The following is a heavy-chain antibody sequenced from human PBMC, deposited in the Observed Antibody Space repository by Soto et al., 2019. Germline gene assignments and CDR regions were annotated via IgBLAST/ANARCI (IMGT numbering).Heavy chain of an antibody. D-gene: IGHD4-4*01. CDR2: IWYDGSNK. J-gene: IGHJ4*02. CDR1: GFTFSSYG. CDR3: ARGRMTTVTLFDY. V-gene: IGHV3-33*01. Sequence: QEQLVESGGGVVQPGRSLRLSCAASGFTFSSYGMHWVRQAPGKGLEWVAVIWYDGSNKYYADSVKGRFTISRDNSKNTLYLQMNSLRAEDTAVYYCARGRMTTVTLFDYWGQGTLVTVSS.